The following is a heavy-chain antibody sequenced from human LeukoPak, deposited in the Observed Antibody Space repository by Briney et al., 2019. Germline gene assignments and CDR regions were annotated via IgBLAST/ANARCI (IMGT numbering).Heavy chain of an antibody. J-gene: IGHJ4*02. CDR2: ISYDGSNK. CDR1: GFTFSSYA. V-gene: IGHV3-30*04. CDR3: ASSMTTVTPAVY. Sequence: GRSLRLSCAASGFTFSSYAMHWVRQAPGKGLEWVALISYDGSNKYYADSVKGRFTISRDNSKNTLYLQMNSLRAEDTSVYYCASSMTTVTPAVYWGQGTLVTVSS. D-gene: IGHD4-17*01.